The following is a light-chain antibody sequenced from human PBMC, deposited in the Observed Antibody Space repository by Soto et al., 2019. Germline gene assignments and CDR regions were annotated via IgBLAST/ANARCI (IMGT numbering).Light chain of an antibody. CDR2: EVR. Sequence: QSALTQPASVSGSPGQSITISCTGTRSDVSGYNYVSWYQHHPGKAPTLLIYEVRNRPSGVSDRFSGSKSGNTASLIISGLQAEDEADYYCTSYTNSGTLVVFGGGTKLTVL. V-gene: IGLV2-14*01. J-gene: IGLJ2*01. CDR1: RSDVSGYNY. CDR3: TSYTNSGTLVV.